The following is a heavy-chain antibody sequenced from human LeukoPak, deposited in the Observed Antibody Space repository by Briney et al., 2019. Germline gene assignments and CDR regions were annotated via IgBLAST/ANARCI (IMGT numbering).Heavy chain of an antibody. CDR3: ARDLERYFDWLLGYYFDY. Sequence: PGGSLRLSCAASGFTFSSYAMHWVRQAPGKGLEWVAVISYDGSNKYYADSVKGRFTISRDNSKNTLYLQMNSLRAEDTAVYYCARDLERYFDWLLGYYFDYWGQGTLVTVSS. CDR1: GFTFSSYA. D-gene: IGHD3-9*01. V-gene: IGHV3-30*04. J-gene: IGHJ4*02. CDR2: ISYDGSNK.